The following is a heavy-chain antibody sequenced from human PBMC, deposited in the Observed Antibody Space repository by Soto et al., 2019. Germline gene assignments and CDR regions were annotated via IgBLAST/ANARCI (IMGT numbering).Heavy chain of an antibody. V-gene: IGHV4-59*08. Sequence: SETLSLTCTVSGGSISSYYWSWIRQPPGKGLEWIGYIYYSGSTNYNPSLKSRVTISVDTSKNQFSLKLSSVTAADTAVYYCARHEVVAATPRWFDPWGQGTLVTVSS. J-gene: IGHJ5*02. CDR2: IYYSGST. CDR1: GGSISSYY. CDR3: ARHEVVAATPRWFDP. D-gene: IGHD2-15*01.